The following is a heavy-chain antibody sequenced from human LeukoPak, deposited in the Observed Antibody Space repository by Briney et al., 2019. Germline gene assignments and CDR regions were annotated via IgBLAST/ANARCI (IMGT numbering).Heavy chain of an antibody. CDR3: ARDCSGGSCLDY. CDR2: IIPIFGTA. Sequence: SVKVSCKASGGTFSSYAISWVRQAPGQGLEWMGGIIPIFGTANYAQKFRGRVTITADKSTSTAYMELSSLRSEDTAVYYCARDCSGGSCLDYWGQGTLVTVSS. CDR1: GGTFSSYA. D-gene: IGHD2-15*01. J-gene: IGHJ4*02. V-gene: IGHV1-69*06.